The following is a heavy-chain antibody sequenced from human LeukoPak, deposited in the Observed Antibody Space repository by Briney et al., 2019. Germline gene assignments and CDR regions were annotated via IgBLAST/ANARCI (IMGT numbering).Heavy chain of an antibody. V-gene: IGHV1-2*02. CDR2: LNPNSGGT. Sequence: ASVKVSCKASGYTFTGYFLHWVRQAPGQGLEWMGWLNPNSGGTKYAQKFQGRVTMTRDTSISTAYMELSSLRSDDTAVYYCARATPGNWNDWGQGTLVTVSS. D-gene: IGHD1-1*01. CDR3: ARATPGNWND. CDR1: GYTFTGYF. J-gene: IGHJ4*02.